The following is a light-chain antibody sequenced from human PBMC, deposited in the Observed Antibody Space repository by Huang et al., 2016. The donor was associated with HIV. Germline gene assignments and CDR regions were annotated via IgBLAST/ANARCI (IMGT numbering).Light chain of an antibody. CDR1: QSISSY. CDR2: AAS. V-gene: IGKV1-39*01. J-gene: IGKJ1*01. CDR3: QQSYSTPRT. Sequence: DIQMTQSPSSLSASVGDRVTITCRASQSISSYLNWYQQKPGKAPNLLIYAASSLQSWVPSRFSGSGSGTDFTLTISGLQPEDLATYYCQQSYSTPRTFGQGTKVEIK.